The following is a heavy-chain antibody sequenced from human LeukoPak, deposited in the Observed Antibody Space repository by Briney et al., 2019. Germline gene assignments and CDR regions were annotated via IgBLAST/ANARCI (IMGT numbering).Heavy chain of an antibody. CDR3: ARGRITIFGVASRFDP. V-gene: IGHV4-34*01. CDR2: INHSVST. CDR1: GGSPSGYY. Sequence: SETLSPTCDVYGGSPSGYYWSWIRQPPGNGLEWIGEINHSVSTNYNPSLKSRVTISVDTSKNQFYLKLRSATAADTAVYYCARGRITIFGVASRFDPWGQGTLVSVSS. J-gene: IGHJ5*02. D-gene: IGHD3-3*01.